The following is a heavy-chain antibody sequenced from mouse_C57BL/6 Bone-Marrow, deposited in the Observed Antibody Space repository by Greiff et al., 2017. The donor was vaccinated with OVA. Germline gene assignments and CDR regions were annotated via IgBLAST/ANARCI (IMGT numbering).Heavy chain of an antibody. J-gene: IGHJ4*01. CDR1: GFSLTSYG. CDR3: AKNPLYGSSYVDARDY. CDR2: LWRGGST. Sequence: VQLQQSGPGLVQPSQSLSITCTVSGFSLTSYGVHWVRQSPGKGLEWLGVLWRGGSTDYNAAFMSRLSITKDNSQSQVFFKMNSLQADDTAIYYCAKNPLYGSSYVDARDYWGQGTSVTVSS. D-gene: IGHD1-1*01. V-gene: IGHV2-5*01.